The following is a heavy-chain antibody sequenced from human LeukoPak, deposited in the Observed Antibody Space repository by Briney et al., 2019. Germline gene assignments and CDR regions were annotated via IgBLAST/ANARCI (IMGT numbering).Heavy chain of an antibody. CDR1: GGTFSSYA. Sequence: ASVKVPCKASGGTFSSYAISWVRQAPGQGLEWMGRIIPIFGIANYAQKFQGRVTITADKSTSTAYMELSSLRSEDTAVYYCAGSDCSGGSCYRVFWFDPWGRGTLVTVSS. J-gene: IGHJ5*02. D-gene: IGHD2-15*01. V-gene: IGHV1-69*04. CDR2: IIPIFGIA. CDR3: AGSDCSGGSCYRVFWFDP.